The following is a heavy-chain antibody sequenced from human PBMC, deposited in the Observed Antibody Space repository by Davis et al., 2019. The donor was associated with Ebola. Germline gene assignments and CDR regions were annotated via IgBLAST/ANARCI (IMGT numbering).Heavy chain of an antibody. Sequence: GGSLRLSCAASGFTFDDYAMHWVRQAPGKGLEWVSGISWNSGSIGYADSVKGRFTISRDNAKNSLYLQMNSLRAEDTALYYCAKDQIVVVINYAFDIWGQGTMVTVSS. D-gene: IGHD3-22*01. J-gene: IGHJ3*02. CDR2: ISWNSGSI. CDR1: GFTFDDYA. CDR3: AKDQIVVVINYAFDI. V-gene: IGHV3-9*01.